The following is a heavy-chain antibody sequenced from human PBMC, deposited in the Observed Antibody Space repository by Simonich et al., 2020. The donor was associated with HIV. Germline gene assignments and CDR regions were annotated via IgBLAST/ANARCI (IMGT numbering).Heavy chain of an antibody. CDR1: GGSFSGYY. J-gene: IGHJ4*02. V-gene: IGHV4-34*01. D-gene: IGHD4-17*01. CDR3: ARRHPTTVTTPYFDY. Sequence: QVQLQQWGAGLLKPSETLSLTCAVYGGSFSGYYWSWIRQPPGKGLEWIGEINHSGSTNYNPSLKSRVTISVDTSKNHVSLKLSSVTAADTAVYYCARRHPTTVTTPYFDYWGQGTLVTVSS. CDR2: INHSGST.